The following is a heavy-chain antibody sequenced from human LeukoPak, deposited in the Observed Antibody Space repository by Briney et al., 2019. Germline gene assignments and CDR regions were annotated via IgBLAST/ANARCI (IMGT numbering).Heavy chain of an antibody. J-gene: IGHJ6*03. CDR2: MYTSGST. V-gene: IGHV4-61*02. CDR3: ARTTEGGYTYDYFYYYYMDV. D-gene: IGHD5-18*01. CDR1: GGSISSGSYY. Sequence: SETLSLTCTVSGGSISSGSYYWSWIRQPAGKGLEWIGRMYTSGSTNYNPSLKSRVTISEDTSKNQFSLKLSSVTAADTAVYYCARTTEGGYTYDYFYYYYMDVWGKGTTVTISS.